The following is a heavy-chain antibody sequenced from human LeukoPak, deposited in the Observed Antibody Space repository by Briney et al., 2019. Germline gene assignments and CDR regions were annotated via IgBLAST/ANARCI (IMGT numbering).Heavy chain of an antibody. Sequence: GGSLRLSCAASGFTFSSYTMHWVRQAPGKGLDWVSSINSRSDTIFYAESVRGRFTISRDNVKNSLYLQLNSLRVEDTAIYYCARDPTYYYDSSGYYFQWFDPWGQGTLVTVSS. D-gene: IGHD3-22*01. V-gene: IGHV3-21*06. CDR3: ARDPTYYYDSSGYYFQWFDP. CDR1: GFTFSSYT. J-gene: IGHJ5*02. CDR2: INSRSDTI.